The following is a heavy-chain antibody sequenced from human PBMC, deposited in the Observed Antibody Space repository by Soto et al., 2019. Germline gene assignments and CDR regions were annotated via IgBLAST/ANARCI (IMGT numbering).Heavy chain of an antibody. J-gene: IGHJ4*02. V-gene: IGHV4-61*01. CDR3: ARLQQQLVLDY. D-gene: IGHD6-13*01. CDR2: IYYSGST. CDR1: GGSVSSGSYY. Sequence: QVQLQESGPGLVKPSETLSLTCTVSGGSVSSGSYYWSWIRQPPGKGLEWIGYIYYSGSTNYNPSLKSRVTISVDTSKNQFSLKLSSVTAADTAVYYCARLQQQLVLDYWGQGTLVTVSS.